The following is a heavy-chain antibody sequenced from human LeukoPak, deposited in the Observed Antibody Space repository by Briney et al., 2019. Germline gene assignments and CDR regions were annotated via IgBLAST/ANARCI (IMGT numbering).Heavy chain of an antibody. Sequence: ASVKVSCKASGYTFTNYAMNWVRQAPGQGLEWMGWINTNTGNPTYAQGFTGRFVFSLDTSVSTVYLQISSLKAEDTAVYYCARESALYGSGSSPDYWGQGTLVTVSS. D-gene: IGHD3-10*01. CDR2: INTNTGNP. CDR3: ARESALYGSGSSPDY. V-gene: IGHV7-4-1*02. J-gene: IGHJ4*02. CDR1: GYTFTNYA.